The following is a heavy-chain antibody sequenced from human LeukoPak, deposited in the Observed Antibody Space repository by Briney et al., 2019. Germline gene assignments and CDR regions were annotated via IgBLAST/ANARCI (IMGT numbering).Heavy chain of an antibody. D-gene: IGHD2-15*01. CDR1: GFTFSSYA. V-gene: IGHV3-23*01. J-gene: IGHJ4*02. CDR3: AKDLAVAYYFDY. Sequence: GGSLRLYCAASGFTFSSYAMSWVRQAPGKGLEWVSAISGSGGSTYYADSVKGRFTISRDNSKNTLYLQMNSLRAEDTAVYYCAKDLAVAYYFDYWGQGTLVTVSS. CDR2: ISGSGGST.